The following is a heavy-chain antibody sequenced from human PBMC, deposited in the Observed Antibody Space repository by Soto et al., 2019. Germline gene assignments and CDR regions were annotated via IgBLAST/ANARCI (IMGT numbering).Heavy chain of an antibody. Sequence: QVQLVQSGAEVKKPGSSVKVSCTASGGTFSSYAISWVRQAPGQGLEWMGGIIPGTANYAQKFQGRVTITADESTSTAYMELSRLRSEYTAVYYCARSQGSSTSLEIYYYYYYGMDVWGQGTKVTVSS. CDR3: ARSQGSSTSLEIYYYYYYGMDV. J-gene: IGHJ6*02. V-gene: IGHV1-69*01. D-gene: IGHD2-2*01. CDR1: GGTFSSYA. CDR2: IIPGTA.